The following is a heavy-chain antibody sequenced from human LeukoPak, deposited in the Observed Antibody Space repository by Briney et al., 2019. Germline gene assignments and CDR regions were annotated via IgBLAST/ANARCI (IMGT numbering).Heavy chain of an antibody. Sequence: SETLSLTCAVYGGSFSGYYWSWIRQPPGKGLEWIGGINHSGSTNYNPSLKSRVTISVDTSKNQFSLKLSSVTAADTAVYYCARQSDIVVVPAAVGFDYWGQGTLVTVSS. D-gene: IGHD2-2*01. J-gene: IGHJ4*02. V-gene: IGHV4-34*01. CDR1: GGSFSGYY. CDR2: INHSGST. CDR3: ARQSDIVVVPAAVGFDY.